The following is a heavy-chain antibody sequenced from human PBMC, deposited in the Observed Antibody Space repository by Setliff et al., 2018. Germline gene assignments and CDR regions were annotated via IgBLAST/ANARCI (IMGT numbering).Heavy chain of an antibody. Sequence: PSETLSLTCAVYGGSFSGYYWSWIRQPPGKGLEWIGEINHSGRTNYNPSLKSRVTISVDTSKNQFSLKLSSVTAADTAVYYCARGVYCSSTSCSPGLNGFDPWGQGTLVTVSS. CDR3: ARGVYCSSTSCSPGLNGFDP. J-gene: IGHJ5*02. CDR1: GGSFSGYY. V-gene: IGHV4-34*01. CDR2: INHSGRT. D-gene: IGHD2-2*01.